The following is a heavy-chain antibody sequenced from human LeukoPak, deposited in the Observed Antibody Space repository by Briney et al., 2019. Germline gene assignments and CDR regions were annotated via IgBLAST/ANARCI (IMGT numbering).Heavy chain of an antibody. CDR1: GFTFSSYS. V-gene: IGHV3-48*01. D-gene: IGHD6-13*01. Sequence: GGSLRLSCAASGFTFSSYSMNWVRQAPGKGLEWVSYISSSSNTIYYADSVKGRFTISRDNAKNSQYLQMNSLRAEDTAVYYCARAGYSSSWLDYWGQGTLVTVSS. CDR3: ARAGYSSSWLDY. CDR2: ISSSSNTI. J-gene: IGHJ4*02.